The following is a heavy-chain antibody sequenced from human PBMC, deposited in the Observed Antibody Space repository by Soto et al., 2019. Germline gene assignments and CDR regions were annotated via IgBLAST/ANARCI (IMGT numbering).Heavy chain of an antibody. CDR2: IYAGGST. V-gene: IGHV3-53*01. CDR1: GVSIISHY. Sequence: VQLVESGGGLIQPGGSLRLSCAASGVSIISHYMSWVRQAPGKGLEWISLIYAGGSTFYADSVKGRFTISRDNSTNKLYLQMASLTAEDTAVYYCASGENGYNKCYFDFWGQGTLVTVSS. CDR3: ASGENGYNKCYFDF. D-gene: IGHD5-12*01. J-gene: IGHJ4*02.